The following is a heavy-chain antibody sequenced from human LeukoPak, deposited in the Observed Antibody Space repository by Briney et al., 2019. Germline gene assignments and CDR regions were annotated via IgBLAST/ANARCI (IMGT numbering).Heavy chain of an antibody. CDR3: AELGITMIGGV. CDR1: GFTFSSYE. CDR2: ITSGSRYI. V-gene: IGHV3-21*01. J-gene: IGHJ6*04. D-gene: IGHD3-10*02. Sequence: GGSLRLSCAASGFTFSSYEMNWVRQAPGKGLEWVSSITSGSRYIYYGDSVKGRFTISRDNAKNSLYLQMNSLRAEDTAVYYCAELGITMIGGVWGKGTTVTISS.